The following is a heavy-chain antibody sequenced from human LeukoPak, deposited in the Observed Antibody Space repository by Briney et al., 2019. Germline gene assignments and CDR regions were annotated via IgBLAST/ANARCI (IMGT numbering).Heavy chain of an antibody. Sequence: GRSLRLSCVASGLAFSSYSMHWVRQVPGKGLEWVGVISYDGSDEYYTDSVKGRFTISRDNSKNTVYLQMNSLRADDTAVYYCARDFTPEWFDIHWGQGTLVTVS. J-gene: IGHJ4*02. CDR1: GLAFSSYS. CDR2: ISYDGSDE. D-gene: IGHD3-3*01. V-gene: IGHV3-30*04. CDR3: ARDFTPEWFDIH.